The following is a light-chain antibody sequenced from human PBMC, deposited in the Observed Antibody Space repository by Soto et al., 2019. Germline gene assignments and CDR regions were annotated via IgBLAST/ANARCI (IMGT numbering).Light chain of an antibody. J-gene: IGKJ5*01. CDR3: QQYNDWPIT. CDR1: ENVRTF. V-gene: IGKV3-15*01. CDR2: GAS. Sequence: EIVMTQSPATLSVSPGERATLSCRASENVRTFVDWYQQKPGQAPRLLIYGASNRATGIPARFSGSGSGTEFTLTISSLQSEDFAVYYCQQYNDWPITFGQGTRLEIK.